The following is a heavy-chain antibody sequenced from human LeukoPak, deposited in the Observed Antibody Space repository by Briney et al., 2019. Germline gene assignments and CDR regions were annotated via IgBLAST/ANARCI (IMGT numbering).Heavy chain of an antibody. J-gene: IGHJ3*02. V-gene: IGHV3-48*01. CDR2: ISSSSSTI. CDR1: GFTFSSYS. CDR3: AKGRTGRPSDAFDI. Sequence: GGSLRLSCAASGFTFSSYSMNWVRQAPGKGLEWVSYISSSSSTIYYADSVKGRFTISRDNSKNTLYLQMNSLRAEDTAVYYCAKGRTGRPSDAFDIWGQGTMVTVSS. D-gene: IGHD1-14*01.